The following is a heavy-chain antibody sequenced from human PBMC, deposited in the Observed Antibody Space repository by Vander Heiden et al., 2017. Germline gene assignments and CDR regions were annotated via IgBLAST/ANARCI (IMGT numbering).Heavy chain of an antibody. V-gene: IGHV3-33*01. D-gene: IGHD2-15*01. Sequence: LEWVAVIWYDGSNKYYADSVKGRFTISRDNSKNTLYLQMNSLRAEDTAVYYCARDRSRYCIGGSCYVGDYWGQGTLVTVSS. J-gene: IGHJ4*02. CDR2: IWYDGSNK. CDR3: ARDRSRYCIGGSCYVGDY.